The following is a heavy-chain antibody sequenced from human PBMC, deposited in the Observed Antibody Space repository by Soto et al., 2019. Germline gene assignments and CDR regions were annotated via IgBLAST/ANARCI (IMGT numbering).Heavy chain of an antibody. D-gene: IGHD6-13*01. Sequence: QVQLVQSEAEVKKPGASVKVSCKASGYTFTSYGIGGVRQAPGQGLGWMGWISAYNVNTNYAQKHQGRVTMATDTSMSTAYMELRSLRSDDTAVYYCSRDHHSSWGDLFDYWGQGTLVTVSS. V-gene: IGHV1-18*01. CDR2: ISAYNVNT. CDR1: GYTFTSYG. CDR3: SRDHHSSWGDLFDY. J-gene: IGHJ4*02.